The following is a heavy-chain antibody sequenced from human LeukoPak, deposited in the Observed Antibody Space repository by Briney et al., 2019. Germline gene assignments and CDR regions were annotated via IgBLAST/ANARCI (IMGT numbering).Heavy chain of an antibody. J-gene: IGHJ6*03. V-gene: IGHV3-30*02. CDR1: GFTFSNYD. Sequence: GGSLRLSCAASGFTFSNYDMHWVRQAPGKGLEWVTFIQFDGSNKYYADSVKGRFTISRDNSKDTLYLQMNSLRAEDTAVYYCAKGAIFGVVINYYYYYYYMDVWGKGTTVTVSS. CDR2: IQFDGSNK. D-gene: IGHD3-3*01. CDR3: AKGAIFGVVINYYYYYYYMDV.